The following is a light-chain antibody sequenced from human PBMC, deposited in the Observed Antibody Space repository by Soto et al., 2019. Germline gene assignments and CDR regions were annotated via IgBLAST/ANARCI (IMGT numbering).Light chain of an antibody. V-gene: IGLV2-14*02. Sequence: QSVLTQPASVSGSPGQSITISCTGTSSDVGSYNLVSWYQQHPGKAPKLMIYEGSKRPSGVSYRFSGSKSGNTASLTISGLQAEDEADYYCSSYSSSSPYVFGTGTKVTVL. CDR2: EGS. CDR3: SSYSSSSPYV. J-gene: IGLJ1*01. CDR1: SSDVGSYNL.